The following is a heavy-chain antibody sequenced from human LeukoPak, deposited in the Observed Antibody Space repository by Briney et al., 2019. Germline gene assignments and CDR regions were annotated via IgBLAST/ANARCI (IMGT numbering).Heavy chain of an antibody. V-gene: IGHV4-59*01. J-gene: IGHJ4*02. CDR3: ARVSIAAAVDY. CDR1: GASISSYY. D-gene: IGHD6-13*01. Sequence: SETLSLTCTVSGASISSYYWSWIRQPPGKGLEWIGYIYYSGSTDYNPSLKSRVTISVDTSKNQFSLKLSSVTVADTAVYYCARVSIAAAVDYWGQGTLVTVSS. CDR2: IYYSGST.